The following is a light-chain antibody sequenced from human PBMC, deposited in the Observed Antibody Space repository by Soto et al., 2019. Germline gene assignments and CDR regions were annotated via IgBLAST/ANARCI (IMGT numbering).Light chain of an antibody. J-gene: IGLJ1*01. V-gene: IGLV1-40*01. CDR3: QSYASRLSHYA. Sequence: QSVRTQPPSRSGAPRQSVTISCTVSSFNTGAGHDVHCYQQRPGTAPKLLIDRNRNGPSGVPGRFSGSKSGPSASLGVTGLQAGDRAYYYCQSYASRLSHYAFGPGTKVTV. CDR2: RNR. CDR1: SFNTGAGHD.